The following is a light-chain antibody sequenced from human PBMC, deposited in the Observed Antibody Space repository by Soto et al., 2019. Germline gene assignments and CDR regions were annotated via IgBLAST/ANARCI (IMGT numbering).Light chain of an antibody. V-gene: IGKV3-15*01. CDR2: GAS. CDR3: QQYNDWPPVYT. CDR1: QNVRTN. J-gene: IGKJ2*01. Sequence: EIVMTQSPATLSVSPGERATLSCWASQNVRTNLAWYQQKPGQAPRRLIYGASTRATGVPARFSGSGSGTEFTLTISSLQSEDFAIYFWQQYNDWPPVYTFGQGTKLEIK.